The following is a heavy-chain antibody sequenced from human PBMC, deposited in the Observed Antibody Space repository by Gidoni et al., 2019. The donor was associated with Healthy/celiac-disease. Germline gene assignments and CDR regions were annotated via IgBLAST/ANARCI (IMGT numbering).Heavy chain of an antibody. V-gene: IGHV1-69*01. Sequence: QVQLVQSGAEVKKPGSSVKVSCKASGGTFSSSAISRVRQAPGQGLEWMGGIIPIFGTANYAQKFQGRVTITADESTSTAYMELSSLRSEDTAVYYCARDQFNVGYSYGYDVATNNWFDPWGQGTLVTVSS. CDR1: GGTFSSSA. J-gene: IGHJ5*02. D-gene: IGHD5-18*01. CDR3: ARDQFNVGYSYGYDVATNNWFDP. CDR2: IIPIFGTA.